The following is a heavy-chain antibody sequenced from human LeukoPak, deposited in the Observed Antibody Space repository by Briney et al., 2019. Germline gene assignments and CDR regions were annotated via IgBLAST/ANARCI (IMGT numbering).Heavy chain of an antibody. CDR1: GFTFSSYG. Sequence: GGSLRLSCAASGFTFSSYGMHWVRQAPGKGLEWVSVIYSGGSTYYADSVKGRFTISRDNSKNTLYLQMNSLRAEDTAVYYCARFSYYGSGSFDYWGQGTLVTVSS. D-gene: IGHD3-10*01. V-gene: IGHV3-53*01. CDR3: ARFSYYGSGSFDY. J-gene: IGHJ4*02. CDR2: IYSGGST.